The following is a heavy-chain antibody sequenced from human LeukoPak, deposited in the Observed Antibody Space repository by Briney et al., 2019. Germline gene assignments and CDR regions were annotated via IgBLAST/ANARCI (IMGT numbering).Heavy chain of an antibody. Sequence: SSETLSLTCTVSGGSISSSSYYWGWIRQPPGKGLEWIGSIYYSGSTYYNPSLKGRVTISVDTSKNQFSLKLSSVTAADTAVYYCARHSSGWYEFDYWGQGTLVTVSS. D-gene: IGHD6-19*01. CDR3: ARHSSGWYEFDY. CDR1: GGSISSSSYY. V-gene: IGHV4-39*01. CDR2: IYYSGST. J-gene: IGHJ4*02.